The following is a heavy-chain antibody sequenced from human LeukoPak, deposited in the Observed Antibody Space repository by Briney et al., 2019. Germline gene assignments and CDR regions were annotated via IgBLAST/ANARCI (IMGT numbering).Heavy chain of an antibody. V-gene: IGHV3-30*18. CDR3: AKDHDYDILTGYSFSY. Sequence: GGSLRLSCVVSGFSVSNSGMSWVRQAPGKGLEWVAVISYDGSNKYYADSVKGRFTISRDNYKNTLYLQMNSLRAEDTAVYYCAKDHDYDILTGYSFSYWGQGTLVTVSS. J-gene: IGHJ4*02. CDR2: ISYDGSNK. CDR1: GFSVSNSG. D-gene: IGHD3-9*01.